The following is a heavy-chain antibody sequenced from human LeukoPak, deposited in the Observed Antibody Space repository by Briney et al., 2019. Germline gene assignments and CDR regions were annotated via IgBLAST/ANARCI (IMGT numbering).Heavy chain of an antibody. J-gene: IGHJ4*02. V-gene: IGHV3-21*01. CDR1: GFTFSSYA. CDR3: ASSDYGDYVSFDY. D-gene: IGHD4-17*01. CDR2: ITGSGSYI. Sequence: GGSLRLSCTTSGFTFSSYALSWVRQAPGKGLEWVSSITGSGSYIYYADSVKGRFTISRDNAKNSLYLQMNSLRAEDTAVYYCASSDYGDYVSFDYWGQGTLVTVSS.